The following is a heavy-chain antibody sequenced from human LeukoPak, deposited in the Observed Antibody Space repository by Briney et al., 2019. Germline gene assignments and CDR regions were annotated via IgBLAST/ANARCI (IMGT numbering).Heavy chain of an antibody. J-gene: IGHJ5*02. CDR2: INHSGST. CDR1: GGSFSGYY. Sequence: SETLSLTCAVYGGSFSGYYWSWIRQPPGKGLEWIGEINHSGSTNYNPSLKSRVTISVDTSKNQFSLKLSSVTAADTAVYYCARGVIAAAGSEGWFDPWGQGTLVTVSS. D-gene: IGHD6-13*01. V-gene: IGHV4-34*01. CDR3: ARGVIAAAGSEGWFDP.